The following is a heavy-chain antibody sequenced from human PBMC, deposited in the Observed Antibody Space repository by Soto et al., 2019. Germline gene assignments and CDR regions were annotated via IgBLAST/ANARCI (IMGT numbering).Heavy chain of an antibody. CDR3: ARAYSSSRSYGMDV. D-gene: IGHD6-13*01. Sequence: EVQLVESGGGLVQPGGSLRLSCAASGFTFSSYNMNWVRQAPGKGLEWVSYISSSSSNIYYADSVKGRFTISRDNAKNSLQLKMSSLRDADTAVDYCARAYSSSRSYGMDVWGQGTTVTVSS. CDR2: ISSSSSNI. J-gene: IGHJ6*02. V-gene: IGHV3-48*02. CDR1: GFTFSSYN.